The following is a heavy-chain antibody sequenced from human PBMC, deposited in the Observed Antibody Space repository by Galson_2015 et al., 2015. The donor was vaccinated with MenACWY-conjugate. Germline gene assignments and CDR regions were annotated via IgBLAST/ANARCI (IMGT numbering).Heavy chain of an antibody. CDR2: INAGNGNT. Sequence: SVKVSCKASGYTFTNYAMHWVRQAPGQRLEWMGWINAGNGNTRYSQKFQGRVTITSDTSASTAYMELSSLRSEDTAVYYCAREIVVAPAASWGDYYYGMDVWGQGTTVTVSS. CDR1: GYTFTNYA. CDR3: AREIVVAPAASWGDYYYGMDV. D-gene: IGHD2-2*01. J-gene: IGHJ6*02. V-gene: IGHV1-3*01.